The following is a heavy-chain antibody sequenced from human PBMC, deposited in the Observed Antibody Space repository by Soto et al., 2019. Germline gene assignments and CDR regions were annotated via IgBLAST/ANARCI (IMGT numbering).Heavy chain of an antibody. J-gene: IGHJ4*02. V-gene: IGHV3-30*03. D-gene: IGHD1-26*01. Sequence: QIQLVESGGDVVQPGKSLRLSCAASGFNFGFFGMHWVRQAPGKGLEWVAFISGDGINTQYADSVRGRFTLSRAYSWKTMYLQMDSLRDEVTALYYCARVNLSFDFDSWGLGTLVTVSS. CDR3: ARVNLSFDFDS. CDR2: ISGDGINT. CDR1: GFNFGFFG.